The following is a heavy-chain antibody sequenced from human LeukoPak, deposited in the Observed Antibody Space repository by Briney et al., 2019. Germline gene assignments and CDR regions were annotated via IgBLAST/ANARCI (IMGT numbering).Heavy chain of an antibody. CDR3: AKRGTVTDRTTTPDY. J-gene: IGHJ4*02. CDR1: GFTFSSYA. V-gene: IGHV3-23*01. Sequence: GRSLRLSCAASGFTFSSYAMSWVRQAPGKGLEWVSAISGSGGSTYYADSVKGRFTISRDNSKNTLYLQMNSLRAEDTAVYYCAKRGTVTDRTTTPDYWGQGTLVTVSS. D-gene: IGHD4-17*01. CDR2: ISGSGGST.